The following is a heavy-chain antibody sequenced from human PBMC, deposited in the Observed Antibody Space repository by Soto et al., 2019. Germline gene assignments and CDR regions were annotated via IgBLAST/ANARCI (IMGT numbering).Heavy chain of an antibody. V-gene: IGHV1-69*12. CDR1: GGTFSSYA. D-gene: IGHD2-2*01. J-gene: IGHJ6*02. CDR3: ARGRRGYCISTSCPRYGMDV. Sequence: QVQLVQSGAEVKKPGSSVKVSCKASGGTFSSYAISWVRQAPGQGLEWMGGIIPIFGTANYAQKFQGRVTITADESTSTAYMERSSLRSEDTAVYYCARGRRGYCISTSCPRYGMDVWGQGTTVTVSS. CDR2: IIPIFGTA.